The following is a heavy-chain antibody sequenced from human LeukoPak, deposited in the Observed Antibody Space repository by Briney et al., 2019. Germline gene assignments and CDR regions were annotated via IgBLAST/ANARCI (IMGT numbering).Heavy chain of an antibody. D-gene: IGHD4-23*01. CDR1: GFTFSSYS. V-gene: IGHV3-23*01. CDR2: ISGSGGST. Sequence: QPGGSLRLSCAASGFTFSSYSMNWVRQAPGKGLEWVSAISGSGGSTYYADSVKGRFTISRDNSKNTLYLQMNSLRAEDTAVYYCAKHLYYGGNSEIDYWGQGTLVTVSS. J-gene: IGHJ4*02. CDR3: AKHLYYGGNSEIDY.